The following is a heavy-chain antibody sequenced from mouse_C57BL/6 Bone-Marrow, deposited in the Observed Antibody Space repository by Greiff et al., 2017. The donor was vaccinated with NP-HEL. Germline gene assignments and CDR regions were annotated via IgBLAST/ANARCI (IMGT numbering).Heavy chain of an antibody. CDR2: IYPRSGNT. CDR1: GYTFTSYG. J-gene: IGHJ4*01. CDR3: HLWLRSRMDY. D-gene: IGHD1-1*01. Sequence: QVQLQQSGAELARPGASVKLSCKASGYTFTSYGISWVKQRTGQGLEWIGEIYPRSGNTYYNEKFKGKATLTADKSSSTAYMELRSLTSEDSAVYFCHLWLRSRMDYWGQGTSVTVSS. V-gene: IGHV1-81*01.